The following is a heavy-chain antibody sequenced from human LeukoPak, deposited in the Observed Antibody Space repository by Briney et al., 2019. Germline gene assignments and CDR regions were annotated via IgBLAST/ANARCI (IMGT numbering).Heavy chain of an antibody. CDR1: GYTFTSYG. J-gene: IGHJ5*02. D-gene: IGHD5-18*01. Sequence: ASVKVSCTASGYTFTSYGISWVRQAPGQGLEWMGWISAYNGNTNYAQKLQGRVTMTTDTSTSTAYMELRSLRSDDTAVYYCARVEGSTAMVRSPYNWFDPWGQGTLVTVSS. CDR2: ISAYNGNT. V-gene: IGHV1-18*01. CDR3: ARVEGSTAMVRSPYNWFDP.